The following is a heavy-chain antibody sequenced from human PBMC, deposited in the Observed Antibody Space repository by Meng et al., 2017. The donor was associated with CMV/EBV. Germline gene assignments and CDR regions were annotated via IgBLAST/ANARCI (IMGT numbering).Heavy chain of an antibody. CDR1: GYSFTSYW. V-gene: IGHV5-51*01. Sequence: KVYCKGSGYSFTSYWIGWVRQMPGKGLEWMGIIYPGDSDTRYSPSFQGQVTISADKSISTAYLQWSSLKASDTAMYYCASRLGYCSSTSCADAFDIWGQGTMVTVSS. CDR3: ASRLGYCSSTSCADAFDI. D-gene: IGHD2-2*01. J-gene: IGHJ3*02. CDR2: IYPGDSDT.